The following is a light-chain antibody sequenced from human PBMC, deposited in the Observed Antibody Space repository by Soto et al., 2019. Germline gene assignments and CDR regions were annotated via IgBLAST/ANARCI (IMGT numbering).Light chain of an antibody. CDR3: LQVYSFTRT. CDR2: AAS. V-gene: IGKV1-12*01. CDR1: QDMGGR. Sequence: DIPMTQSPSSVSASVGDRMTITCRASQDMGGRLAWFQKKPGKAPQYLIQAASILQSGVPSRFSGSGSGTEFTLTINKLQTEDFASYFCLQVYSFTRTFGLGTKVDI. J-gene: IGKJ1*01.